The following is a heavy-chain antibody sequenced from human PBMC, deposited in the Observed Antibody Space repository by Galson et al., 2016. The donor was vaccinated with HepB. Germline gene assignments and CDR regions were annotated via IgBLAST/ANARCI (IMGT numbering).Heavy chain of an antibody. Sequence: SVKVSCKASGYIFSTYGISWVRKAPGQGLEWMGRISAYNGNTKYAQKFQGRVTMTTDTSTSTAYMELRSLRSDDTAVYYCARPNYDFWSNYRGAYDIWGQGTTVTVSS. CDR2: ISAYNGNT. V-gene: IGHV1-18*01. CDR1: GYIFSTYG. CDR3: ARPNYDFWSNYRGAYDI. D-gene: IGHD3-3*01. J-gene: IGHJ6*02.